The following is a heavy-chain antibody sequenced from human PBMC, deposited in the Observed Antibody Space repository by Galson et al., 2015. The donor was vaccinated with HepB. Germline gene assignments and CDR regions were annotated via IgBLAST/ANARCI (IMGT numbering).Heavy chain of an antibody. Sequence: GGSISSSSYYWGWIRQPQGKGLEWIGGIYYSGSTYYNPSLKSRVTISVDTSKNQFSLKLSSVTAADTAVYYCARHVVHWNYLEELYWFDPWGQGTLVTVSS. CDR2: IYYSGST. J-gene: IGHJ5*02. V-gene: IGHV4-39*01. CDR3: ARHVVHWNYLEELYWFDP. CDR1: GGSISSSSYY. D-gene: IGHD1-7*01.